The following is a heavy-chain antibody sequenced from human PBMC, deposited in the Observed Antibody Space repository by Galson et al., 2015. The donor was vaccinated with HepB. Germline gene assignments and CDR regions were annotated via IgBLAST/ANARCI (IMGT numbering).Heavy chain of an antibody. CDR1: GFTFSSYA. J-gene: IGHJ4*02. V-gene: IGHV3-33*01. CDR2: IWYDGNDK. D-gene: IGHD5-18*01. Sequence: SLRLSCAASGFTFSSYAMHWVRQAPGKGLEWVTVIWYDGNDKFYADSVKGRFTISRDNSKNTLYLQMNSLRAEDTAVYYCARGYSYGYLDYWGQGTLVTVSS. CDR3: ARGYSYGYLDY.